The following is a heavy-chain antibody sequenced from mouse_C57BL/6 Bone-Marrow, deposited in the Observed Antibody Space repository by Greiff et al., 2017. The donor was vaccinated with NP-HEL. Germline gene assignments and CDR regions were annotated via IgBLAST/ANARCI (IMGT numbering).Heavy chain of an antibody. J-gene: IGHJ1*03. CDR3: VYYSNPDWYFDV. D-gene: IGHD2-5*01. V-gene: IGHV1-72*01. Sequence: QVQLQQPGAELVKPGASVKLSCKASGYTFTSYWMHWVKQGPGRGLEWIGRIDRNSGGTKYTEKFKSKATLTVDKPSSTAYMQLSSLTSEDSAVYYCVYYSNPDWYFDVWGTGTTVTVSS. CDR1: GYTFTSYW. CDR2: IDRNSGGT.